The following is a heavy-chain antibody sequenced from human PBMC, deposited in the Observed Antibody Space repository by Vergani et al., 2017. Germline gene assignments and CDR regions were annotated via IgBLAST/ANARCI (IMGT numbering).Heavy chain of an antibody. CDR2: ISGSGGST. V-gene: IGHV3-23*01. D-gene: IGHD3-9*01. CDR3: AKIPHFDWLLLTILFDY. CDR1: GFTFSSYA. Sequence: EVQLLESGGGLVQPGGSLRLSCAASGFTFSSYAMSWVRQAPGKGLEWVSAISGSGGSTYYADSVKGRFTISRDNSKNTLYLQMNSLRAEDTAVYYCAKIPHFDWLLLTILFDYWGLGTLVTVSS. J-gene: IGHJ4*02.